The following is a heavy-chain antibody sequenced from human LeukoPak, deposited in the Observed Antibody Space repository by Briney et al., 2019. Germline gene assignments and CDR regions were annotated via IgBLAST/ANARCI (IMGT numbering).Heavy chain of an antibody. CDR3: ARQVDCGGDCYPGYFDY. CDR1: GYSFTSYW. CDR2: IYPGDSDT. J-gene: IGHJ4*02. V-gene: IGHV5-51*01. Sequence: GESLKISCKGSGYSFTSYWIGWVRQMPGKGLEWMGIIYPGDSDTRYSPSFQGQVTISADKSISTAYLQWSSLKASDTAMYYCARQVDCGGDCYPGYFDYWGQGTLVTVSS. D-gene: IGHD2-21*02.